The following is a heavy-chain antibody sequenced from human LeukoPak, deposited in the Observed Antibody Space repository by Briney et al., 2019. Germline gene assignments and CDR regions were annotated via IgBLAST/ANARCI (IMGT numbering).Heavy chain of an antibody. CDR1: GGSISSSSYY. V-gene: IGHV4-39*01. D-gene: IGHD3-10*01. J-gene: IGHJ5*02. CDR3: ARHNKDGSENWFDP. CDR2: IYYSGST. Sequence: KASETLSLTCTVSGGSISSSSYYWGWIRQPPGKGLEWIGSIYYSGSTYYNPSLKSRVTISVDTSKNQFSLKLSSVTAADTAVYYCARHNKDGSENWFDPWGQGTLVTVSS.